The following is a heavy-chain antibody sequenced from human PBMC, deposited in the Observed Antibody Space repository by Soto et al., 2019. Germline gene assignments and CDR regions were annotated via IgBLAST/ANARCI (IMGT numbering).Heavy chain of an antibody. V-gene: IGHV1-45*02. CDR3: ASGRYDASGYFDY. J-gene: IGHJ4*02. CDR2: ITPFNGNT. D-gene: IGHD3-22*01. Sequence: SLKGYGTGSGKTITYVYLEWLRQAPGQALEWMGWITPFNGNTKYAQKFQDRVTFTGDTSLNTAYMELSSLRSDDTAMFYCASGRYDASGYFDYWGQGTLVTVSS. CDR1: GKTITYVY.